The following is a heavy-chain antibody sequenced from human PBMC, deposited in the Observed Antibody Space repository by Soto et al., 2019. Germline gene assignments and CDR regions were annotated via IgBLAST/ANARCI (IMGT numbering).Heavy chain of an antibody. J-gene: IGHJ5*02. D-gene: IGHD3-22*01. CDR3: ARDHPFLVTMNHNWFDP. Sequence: SVKVSCKASGGTFSSYAISWVRQAPGQGLEWMGGIIPIFGTANYVQKFQGRVTITADKSTSTAYMELSSLRSEDTAVYYCARDHPFLVTMNHNWFDPWGQGTLVTVSS. CDR2: IIPIFGTA. V-gene: IGHV1-69*06. CDR1: GGTFSSYA.